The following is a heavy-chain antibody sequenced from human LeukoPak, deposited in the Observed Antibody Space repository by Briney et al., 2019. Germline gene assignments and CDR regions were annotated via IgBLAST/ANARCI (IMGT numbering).Heavy chain of an antibody. CDR3: ARDSYCGGDCYLNDAFDI. CDR2: IKQDGSEK. V-gene: IGHV3-7*01. J-gene: IGHJ3*02. D-gene: IGHD2-21*01. CDR1: GFTFSSYW. Sequence: GGSLRLSCAASGFTFSSYWMSWVRQAPGKGLEWVANIKQDGSEKYYVDSVKGRFTISRDNAKNSLYLQMNSLIAEDTAVYYCARDSYCGGDCYLNDAFDIWGKGTMVTVSS.